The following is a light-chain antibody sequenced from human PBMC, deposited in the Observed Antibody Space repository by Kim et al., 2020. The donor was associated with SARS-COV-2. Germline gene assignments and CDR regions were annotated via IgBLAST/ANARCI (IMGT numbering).Light chain of an antibody. J-gene: IGLJ3*02. CDR2: EVN. Sequence: QSALTQPPSASGSPGQSVTISCTGTSSDVFSYNFVSWYQQHPGKAPKLLIYEVNKRPSGVPDRFSGSRSANTASLTVSGLQAEDDSDYFCSSYIGRNIWVFGGGTQLTVL. CDR3: SSYIGRNIWV. V-gene: IGLV2-8*01. CDR1: SSDVFSYNF.